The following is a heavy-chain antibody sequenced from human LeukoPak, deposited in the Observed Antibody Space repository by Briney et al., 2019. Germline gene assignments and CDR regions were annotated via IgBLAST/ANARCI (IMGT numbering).Heavy chain of an antibody. Sequence: NASETLSLTCTVSSGSISSYYWSWVRQPPGKGLEWSGYIYYSGSTNYNPSLKSRVTISVDTSKNQFSLKLSSVTAADTAVYYCAREIPPANPGYAFDIWGQGTMVTVSS. CDR1: SGSISSYY. CDR2: IYYSGST. CDR3: AREIPPANPGYAFDI. J-gene: IGHJ3*02. V-gene: IGHV4-59*01. D-gene: IGHD2-21*01.